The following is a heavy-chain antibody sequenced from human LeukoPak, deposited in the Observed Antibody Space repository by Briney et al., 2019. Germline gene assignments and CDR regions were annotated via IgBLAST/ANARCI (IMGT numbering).Heavy chain of an antibody. CDR3: ARSSSGTYHY. CDR1: GYNFPSYT. Sequence: ASVKVSCKTSGYNFPSYTMHWLRQAPGQSPEWMGSINGDNGNTRYSEKFQDRVTSTRNTSASSAYIELSSLRFEDTAVYYCARSSSGTYHYWGQGTLVTVSS. D-gene: IGHD3-10*01. V-gene: IGHV1-3*01. CDR2: INGDNGNT. J-gene: IGHJ4*02.